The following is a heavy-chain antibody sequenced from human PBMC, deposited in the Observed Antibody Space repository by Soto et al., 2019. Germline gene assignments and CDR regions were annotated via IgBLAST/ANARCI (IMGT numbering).Heavy chain of an antibody. CDR2: IFYDGST. J-gene: IGHJ5*02. Sequence: VQLQESGPGLVKPSQTLSLTCTVSGGSISSGGYYWGWIRQHPGKGLEWIGHIFYDGSTYYNPSLKSRISISVDTSVNQFSLKLSFVTVADTATYYCARHSSGHGWFDPWGQGTLVTVSS. V-gene: IGHV4-31*03. D-gene: IGHD4-4*01. CDR3: ARHSSGHGWFDP. CDR1: GGSISSGGYY.